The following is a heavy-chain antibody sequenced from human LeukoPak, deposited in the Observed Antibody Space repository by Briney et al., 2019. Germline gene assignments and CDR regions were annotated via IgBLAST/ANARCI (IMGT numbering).Heavy chain of an antibody. CDR3: ARETNGSGNRGWFDP. J-gene: IGHJ5*02. D-gene: IGHD3-10*01. CDR1: GGSISSYY. Sequence: SETLSLTCTVSGGSISSYYWSWIRQPPGKGLEWIGYIYYSGSTYYNPSLKSRVTISVDTSKNQFSLKLSSVTAADTAVYYCARETNGSGNRGWFDPWGQGTLVTVSS. V-gene: IGHV4-59*01. CDR2: IYYSGST.